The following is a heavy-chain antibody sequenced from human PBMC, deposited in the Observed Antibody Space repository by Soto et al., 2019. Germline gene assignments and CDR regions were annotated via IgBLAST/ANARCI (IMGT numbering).Heavy chain of an antibody. J-gene: IGHJ5*02. CDR2: ISFDGSNK. D-gene: IGHD3-22*01. CDR3: APGNFYDSPGFPNWFDP. V-gene: IGHV3-30*09. CDR1: GLTFRGYA. Sequence: QVQLVQSGGGVVQPGRSLRLSCAASGLTFRGYAMHWVRQAPGKGLEWLAVISFDGSNKYYADSVKGRFAISRDNSKNTLYLQMNSLRPEDTAVFYCAPGNFYDSPGFPNWFDPWGQGTLVTVSS.